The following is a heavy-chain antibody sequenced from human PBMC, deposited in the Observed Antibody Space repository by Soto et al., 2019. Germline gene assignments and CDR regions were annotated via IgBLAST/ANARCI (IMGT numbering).Heavy chain of an antibody. V-gene: IGHV4-39*01. CDR3: ARVDSSGYQPFDY. D-gene: IGHD3-22*01. CDR2: IYYSGST. J-gene: IGHJ4*02. CDR1: GGSISSSSYY. Sequence: ETLSLTCTVSGGSISSSSYYWGWIRQPPGKGLEWIGSIYYSGSTYYNPSLKSRVTISVDTSKNQFSLKLSSVTAADTAVYYCARVDSSGYQPFDYWGQGTLVTVSS.